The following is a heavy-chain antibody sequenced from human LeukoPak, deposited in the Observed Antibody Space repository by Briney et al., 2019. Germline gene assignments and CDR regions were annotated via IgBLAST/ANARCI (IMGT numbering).Heavy chain of an antibody. D-gene: IGHD2/OR15-2a*01. CDR3: ARFLWPGGNWFDP. CDR1: GFTFSSYS. Sequence: GGSLRLSCAASGFTFSSYSMNWVRQAPGKGLEWVSSISSSSSYIYYADSVKGRFTISRDNAKNSLYLQMNSLRAEDTAVCYCARFLWPGGNWFDPWGQGTLVTVSS. CDR2: ISSSSSYI. J-gene: IGHJ5*02. V-gene: IGHV3-21*01.